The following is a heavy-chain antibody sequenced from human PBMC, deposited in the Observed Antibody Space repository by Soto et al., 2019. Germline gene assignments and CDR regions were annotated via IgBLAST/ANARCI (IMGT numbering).Heavy chain of an antibody. CDR1: GYSFTSYW. CDR3: ARLLPAATAEGAFDI. J-gene: IGHJ3*02. CDR2: IYPGDSDT. D-gene: IGHD2-2*01. V-gene: IGHV5-51*01. Sequence: GESLKISCKGSGYSFTSYWIGWVRQMPGKGLEWMGIIYPGDSDTRYSPSFQGQVTISADKSISTAYLQWSSLKASDTAMYYCARLLPAATAEGAFDIWGQGTMVTVSS.